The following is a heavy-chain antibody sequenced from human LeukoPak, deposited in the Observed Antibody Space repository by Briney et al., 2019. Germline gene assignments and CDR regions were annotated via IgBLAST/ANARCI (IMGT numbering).Heavy chain of an antibody. V-gene: IGHV4-59*08. CDR1: GGSISSYY. D-gene: IGHD4-23*01. CDR3: ARHTTVVPPHYFDY. Sequence: SETLSLTCTVSGGSISSYYWSWIRQPPGKGLEWIGYIYYSGSTNYNPSLKSRVTISLDTSKNQITLKLSSVTAADTAVYYCARHTTVVPPHYFDYWGQGTLVTVSS. CDR2: IYYSGST. J-gene: IGHJ4*02.